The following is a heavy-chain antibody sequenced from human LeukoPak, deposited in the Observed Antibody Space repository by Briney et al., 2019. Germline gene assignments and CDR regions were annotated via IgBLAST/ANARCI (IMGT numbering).Heavy chain of an antibody. D-gene: IGHD6-19*01. CDR3: ARVTAVAGTFVDY. V-gene: IGHV3-11*01. J-gene: IGHJ4*02. Sequence: GGSLRLSCAASGFTSSNYWMSWVRQAPGKGLEWVSYISSSGSTIYYADSVKGRFTISRDNAKNSLYLQMNSLRAEDTAVYYCARVTAVAGTFVDYWGQGTLVTVSS. CDR1: GFTSSNYW. CDR2: ISSSGSTI.